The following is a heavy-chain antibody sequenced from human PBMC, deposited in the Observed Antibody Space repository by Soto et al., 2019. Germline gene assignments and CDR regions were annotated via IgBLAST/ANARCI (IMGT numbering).Heavy chain of an antibody. Sequence: GESLKISCKGSGYSFTSYWISWVRQMPGKGLEWMGKIDPSDSYTNYSPSFQGYVTISADKSITTAYLQWRSLKASDTAMYYCASNNNWNYYYGMEGWGQGTRVTVAS. V-gene: IGHV5-10-1*01. CDR1: GYSFTSYW. J-gene: IGHJ6*02. CDR2: IDPSDSYT. CDR3: ASNNNWNYYYGMEG. D-gene: IGHD1-1*01.